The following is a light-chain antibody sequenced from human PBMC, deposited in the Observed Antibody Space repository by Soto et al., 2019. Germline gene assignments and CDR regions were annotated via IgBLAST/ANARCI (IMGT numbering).Light chain of an antibody. Sequence: DIQMTQSPSTLSASVGDRVTITCRASPYISSWLAWYQQKPGKAPKLLIYKASSLESGAPSRFSDSGSGTEFTLTISSLQPDDFATYYCQQYNSQRTFGQGTKVEIK. CDR2: KAS. CDR3: QQYNSQRT. V-gene: IGKV1-5*03. J-gene: IGKJ1*01. CDR1: PYISSW.